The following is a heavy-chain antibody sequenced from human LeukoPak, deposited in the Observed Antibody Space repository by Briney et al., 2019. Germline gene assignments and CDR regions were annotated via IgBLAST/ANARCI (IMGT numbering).Heavy chain of an antibody. Sequence: GGSLRLSCAASGFTFSSYWMHWVRQAPGKGLVWVSRINSDGSSTSYADSVKGRFTISRDNAKNSLYLQMNSLRAEDTAVYYCARDSYSSASGDAFDIWGQGTMVTVSS. CDR3: ARDSYSSASGDAFDI. CDR1: GFTFSSYW. CDR2: INSDGSST. J-gene: IGHJ3*02. V-gene: IGHV3-74*01. D-gene: IGHD6-25*01.